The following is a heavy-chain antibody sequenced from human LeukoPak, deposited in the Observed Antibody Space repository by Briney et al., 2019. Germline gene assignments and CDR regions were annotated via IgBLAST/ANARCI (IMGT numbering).Heavy chain of an antibody. CDR3: TTYVGATAY. CDR2: IKTKTDDGAT. V-gene: IGHV3-15*01. D-gene: IGHD1-26*01. Sequence: GGSLRLSCAASGFTFSNARMNWVRQAPGKGLEWVGRIKTKTDDGATDYSAPVKARFTISRDDSKTILYLQMNGLKTEDTAIYYCTTYVGATAYWGQGTLVTVSS. CDR1: GFTFSNAR. J-gene: IGHJ4*02.